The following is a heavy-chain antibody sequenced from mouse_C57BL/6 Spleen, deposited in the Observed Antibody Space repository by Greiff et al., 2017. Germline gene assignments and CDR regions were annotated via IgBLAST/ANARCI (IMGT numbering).Heavy chain of an antibody. CDR1: GYAFSSSW. J-gene: IGHJ1*03. Sequence: QVQLKQSGPELVKPGASVKISCKASGYAFSSSWMNWVKQRPGTGLEWIGRLYPGDGDTNYNGKFKGKATLTADKSSSTAYMELSSLTSEDSAVYFCARFTTGSSYWYFDVWGTGTTVTVSS. CDR3: ARFTTGSSYWYFDV. D-gene: IGHD1-1*01. V-gene: IGHV1-82*01. CDR2: LYPGDGDT.